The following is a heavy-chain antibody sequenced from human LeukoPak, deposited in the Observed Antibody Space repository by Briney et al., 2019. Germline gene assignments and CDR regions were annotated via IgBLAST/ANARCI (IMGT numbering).Heavy chain of an antibody. J-gene: IGHJ5*02. D-gene: IGHD5-12*01. CDR1: GGSISSSNW. CDR2: IYHSGST. V-gene: IGHV4-4*02. Sequence: SGTLSLTCAVSGGSISSSNWWSWVRQPPGKGLEWIGEIYHSGSTNYNPSLKSRVTISVDKSKNQFSLKLSSVTAADAAVYYCARGVATTSYNWFDPWGQGTPVTVSS. CDR3: ARGVATTSYNWFDP.